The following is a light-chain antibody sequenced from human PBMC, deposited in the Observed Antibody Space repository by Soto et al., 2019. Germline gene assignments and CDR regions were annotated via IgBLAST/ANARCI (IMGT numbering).Light chain of an antibody. J-gene: IGLJ1*01. Sequence: QSVLTQPASVSGSPGQSITIACTGTSSEVGGYNFVSWYQQHPGKAPKLMSYDISNRPSGVSTRFSGSKSGNTASLTISWLQSEDEADYYCSSYTSSSIYVFGTGTKVTVL. V-gene: IGLV2-14*01. CDR1: SSEVGGYNF. CDR2: DIS. CDR3: SSYTSSSIYV.